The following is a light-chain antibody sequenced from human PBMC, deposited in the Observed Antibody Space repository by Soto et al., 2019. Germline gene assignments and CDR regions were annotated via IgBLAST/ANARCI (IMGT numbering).Light chain of an antibody. V-gene: IGLV2-14*01. CDR2: EVT. Sequence: QSALTQPASVSGSPGQSITISCTGTSGDIGSYNRVSWYQQHPGKAPKLIIYEVTVRPSGVSNRFSGSESGNTASLTISGLQAEDEAEYYCSSYTNINTRSCVFGTGTKVTAL. CDR1: SGDIGSYNR. J-gene: IGLJ1*01. CDR3: SSYTNINTRSCV.